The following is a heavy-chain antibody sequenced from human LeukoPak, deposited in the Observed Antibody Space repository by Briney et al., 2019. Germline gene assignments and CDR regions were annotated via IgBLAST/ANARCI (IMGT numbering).Heavy chain of an antibody. CDR2: IYSGGST. J-gene: IGHJ6*02. Sequence: HPGGFLRLSCAASGFTVSSNYMSWVRQAPGKGLEWVSVIYSGGSTYYADSVKGRFTISRDNSKNTLYLQMNSLRAEDTAVYYCARDNDGSGDYYYYYGMDVWGQGTTVTVSS. CDR3: ARDNDGSGDYYYYYGMDV. CDR1: GFTVSSNY. V-gene: IGHV3-66*01. D-gene: IGHD3-10*01.